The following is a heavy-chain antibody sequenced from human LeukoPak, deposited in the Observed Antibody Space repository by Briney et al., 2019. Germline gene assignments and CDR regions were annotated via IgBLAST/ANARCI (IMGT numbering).Heavy chain of an antibody. Sequence: GGSPRLSCAASGFTLNSYLMSWVRQAPGGGLEWVANIKKDGSEENYLDSVKGRFTVSRDNAKNSLNLQMNSLRGEDTAVYYCARSNPNKNALDLWGQGTMVTISS. D-gene: IGHD1-14*01. V-gene: IGHV3-7*01. CDR3: ARSNPNKNALDL. CDR1: GFTLNSYL. J-gene: IGHJ3*01. CDR2: IKKDGSEE.